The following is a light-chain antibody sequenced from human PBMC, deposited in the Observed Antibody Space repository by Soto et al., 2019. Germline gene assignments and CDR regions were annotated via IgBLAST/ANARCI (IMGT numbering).Light chain of an antibody. CDR2: GAS. J-gene: IGKJ1*01. CDR1: QSCSTY. Sequence: EIVFTQSPAILSLSPGERATLSCRASQSCSTYLAWYQHRPGQAPRLLIFGASTRATGFPARFSGSGSGTEFTLTISSLQSEDFAVYYCQQYKDWPHTFGQGTKVDI. V-gene: IGKV3-15*01. CDR3: QQYKDWPHT.